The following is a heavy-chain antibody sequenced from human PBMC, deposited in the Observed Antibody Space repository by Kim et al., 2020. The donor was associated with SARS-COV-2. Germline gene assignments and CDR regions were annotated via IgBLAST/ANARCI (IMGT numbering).Heavy chain of an antibody. V-gene: IGHV3-7*03. J-gene: IGHJ5*02. D-gene: IGHD6-13*01. CDR3: ARDLAHIAAAGNWFDP. Sequence: GGSLRLSCAASGFTFSSYWMSWVRQAPGKGLEWVANIKQDGSEKYYVDSVKGRFTISRDNAKNSLYLQMNSLRAEDTAVYYCARDLAHIAAAGNWFDPWGQGTLATVSS. CDR1: GFTFSSYW. CDR2: IKQDGSEK.